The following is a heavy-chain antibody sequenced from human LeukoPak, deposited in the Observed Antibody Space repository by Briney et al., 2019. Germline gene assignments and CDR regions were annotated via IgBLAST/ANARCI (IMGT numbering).Heavy chain of an antibody. CDR3: AREDGYSSSWYRYFDL. D-gene: IGHD6-13*01. CDR1: GFTFSSYG. J-gene: IGHJ2*01. Sequence: GGSLRLSCAASGFTFSSYGMHWVRQAPGKGLEWVAVISYDGSNKYYADSVKGRFTISRDNAKNTLYLQMNSLRAEDTAVYYCAREDGYSSSWYRYFDLWGRGTLVTVSS. V-gene: IGHV3-30*03. CDR2: ISYDGSNK.